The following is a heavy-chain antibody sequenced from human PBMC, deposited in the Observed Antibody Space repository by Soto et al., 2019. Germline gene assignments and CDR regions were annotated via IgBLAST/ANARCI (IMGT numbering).Heavy chain of an antibody. J-gene: IGHJ4*02. CDR2: LFSGGDT. CDR3: ARAYGATWYFFGY. Sequence: GGSLRLSCAASGFTVNTYHVSWVRQAPGKGLEWVAVLFSGGDTKYGDSMKGRVTLSRDNSKNTLYLQMNNLRAEDMAVYYCARAYGATWYFFGYWGQGSMVTVSS. D-gene: IGHD6-13*01. V-gene: IGHV3-66*01. CDR1: GFTVNTYH.